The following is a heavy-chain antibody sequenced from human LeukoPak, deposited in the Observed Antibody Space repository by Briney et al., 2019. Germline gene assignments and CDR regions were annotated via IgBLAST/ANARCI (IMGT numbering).Heavy chain of an antibody. CDR1: GGSISSSSYY. V-gene: IGHV4-39*07. D-gene: IGHD4-17*01. CDR2: IYYSGST. Sequence: PSETLSLTCTVSGGSISSSSYYWGWIRQPPGKGLEWIGSIYYSGSTYYNPSLKSRVTISVDTSKNQFSLKLSSVTAADTAVYYCARGYGDYPFDYWGQGTLVTVSS. CDR3: ARGYGDYPFDY. J-gene: IGHJ4*02.